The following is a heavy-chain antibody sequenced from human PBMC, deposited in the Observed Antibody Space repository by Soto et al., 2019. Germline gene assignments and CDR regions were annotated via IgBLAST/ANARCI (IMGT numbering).Heavy chain of an antibody. J-gene: IGHJ4*02. CDR3: AKGVVREPAYFDY. CDR1: GFTFSAFA. V-gene: IGHV3-30*18. CDR2: ISYDGRNE. D-gene: IGHD3-10*01. Sequence: QVQLVDSGGGVVQPGRSLRLSCAVSGFTFSAFAMYWVRQAPGKGLEWVALISYDGRNEDYADSVKGRFTISRDNSKNTLFLQMSSLSAEDTAVYYCAKGVVREPAYFDYWGQGTLVTVSS.